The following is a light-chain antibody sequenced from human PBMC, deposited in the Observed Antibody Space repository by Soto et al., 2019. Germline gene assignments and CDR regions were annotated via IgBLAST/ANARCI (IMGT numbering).Light chain of an antibody. V-gene: IGLV2-23*03. Sequence: QSVLTQPASVSGSPGQSITISCTGTSSDVGSYKFVSWYQQYPGKAPKLMIYEGSKRPSGVSDRFSGSKSGNTASLPISGLQAEDEADYFCCSYAGGSNVFGAGTKVTGL. CDR1: SSDVGSYKF. J-gene: IGLJ1*01. CDR2: EGS. CDR3: CSYAGGSNV.